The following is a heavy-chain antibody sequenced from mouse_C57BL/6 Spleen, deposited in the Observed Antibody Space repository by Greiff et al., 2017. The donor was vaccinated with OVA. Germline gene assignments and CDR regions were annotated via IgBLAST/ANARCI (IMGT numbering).Heavy chain of an antibody. CDR1: GYAFSSYW. CDR2: IYPGDGDT. Sequence: QFQLQQSGAELVKPGASVKISCKASGYAFSSYWMNWVTQRPGKGLEWIGQIYPGDGDTNYNGKFKGKATLTADKSSSTAYMQLSSLTSEDSAVYFCARSDPGAMDYWGQGTSVTVSS. V-gene: IGHV1-80*01. CDR3: ARSDPGAMDY. J-gene: IGHJ4*01.